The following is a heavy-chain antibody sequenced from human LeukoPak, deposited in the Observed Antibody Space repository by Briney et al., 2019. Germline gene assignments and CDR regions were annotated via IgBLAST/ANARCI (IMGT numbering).Heavy chain of an antibody. CDR3: TTLKYQLPGECAFDI. CDR2: INPNSGGT. D-gene: IGHD2-2*01. CDR1: GYTFTGYY. J-gene: IGHJ3*02. V-gene: IGHV1-2*02. Sequence: ASVKVFCKASGYTFTGYYMHWVRQAPGQGLEWMGWINPNSGGTNYAQNFQGRVTMTRDTSISTAYMELSGLTSDDTAVYYCTTLKYQLPGECAFDIWGQGTKVTVSS.